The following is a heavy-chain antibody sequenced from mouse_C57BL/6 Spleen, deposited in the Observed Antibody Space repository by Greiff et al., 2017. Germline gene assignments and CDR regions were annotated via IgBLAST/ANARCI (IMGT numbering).Heavy chain of an antibody. J-gene: IGHJ1*03. CDR3: ARVHYYGSSYVYWYFDV. Sequence: EVKLQESGPGLVKPSQSLSLTCSVTGYSITSGYYWNWIRQFPGNKLEWMGYISYDGSNNYNPSPKNRISITRDTSKNQFFLKLNSVTTEDTATYYCARVHYYGSSYVYWYFDVWGTGTTVTVSS. D-gene: IGHD1-1*01. CDR2: ISYDGSN. V-gene: IGHV3-6*01. CDR1: GYSITSGYY.